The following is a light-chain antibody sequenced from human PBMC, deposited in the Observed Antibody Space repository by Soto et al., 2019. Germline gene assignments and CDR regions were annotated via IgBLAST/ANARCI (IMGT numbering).Light chain of an antibody. Sequence: EIVLTQSPDTLSLSPGERVTLSCRASQSVSRSFLAWYQQKPGQAPRLLIYRTSSRATGIPDRFTGSGSGTDFTLTISRLEPEDFAVYYCQKYESAPLTFGGGAKVEIK. CDR3: QKYESAPLT. CDR2: RTS. V-gene: IGKV3-20*01. J-gene: IGKJ4*01. CDR1: QSVSRSF.